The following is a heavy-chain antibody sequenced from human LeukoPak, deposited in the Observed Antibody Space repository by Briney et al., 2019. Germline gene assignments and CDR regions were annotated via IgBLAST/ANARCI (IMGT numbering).Heavy chain of an antibody. CDR2: ISGSGGST. J-gene: IGHJ6*02. Sequence: GGSLRLSCPASGFTFSSYAMSWVRQAPGKGLEWVSAISGSGGSTYYADSLKGRFTISRDNSKNTLYLQMNSLRAEDTAVYYCARGHDYGDYYPEDYYGMDVWGQGTTVTVSS. CDR3: ARGHDYGDYYPEDYYGMDV. D-gene: IGHD4-17*01. CDR1: GFTFSSYA. V-gene: IGHV3-23*01.